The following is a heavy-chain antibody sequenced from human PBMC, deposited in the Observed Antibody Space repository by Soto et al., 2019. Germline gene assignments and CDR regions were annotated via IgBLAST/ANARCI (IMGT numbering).Heavy chain of an antibody. D-gene: IGHD5-12*01. Sequence: GGSLRLSCAASGFTFSSYAMSWVRQAPGKGLEWVSAISGSGGSTYYADSVKGRFTISRDNSKNTLYLQMNSLRAEDTAVYYCATLDIVATPKTYYYYGMDVWGQGTTVTVSS. CDR2: ISGSGGST. J-gene: IGHJ6*02. V-gene: IGHV3-23*01. CDR1: GFTFSSYA. CDR3: ATLDIVATPKTYYYYGMDV.